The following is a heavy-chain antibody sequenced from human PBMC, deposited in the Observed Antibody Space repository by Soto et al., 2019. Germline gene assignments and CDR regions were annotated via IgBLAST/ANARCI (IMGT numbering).Heavy chain of an antibody. CDR1: GFTFSNYA. J-gene: IGHJ6*02. CDR3: AKGKLRYFDWSQYYYDGMDV. CDR2: ISGSGGST. V-gene: IGHV3-23*01. Sequence: GGSLRLSCAASGFTFSNYAVTWVRQAPGKGLEWVSTISGSGGSTYYADSVKGRFTISRDNSKNTLYLQMNSLRAEDTAVYYCAKGKLRYFDWSQYYYDGMDVWGQGTTVTVSS. D-gene: IGHD3-9*01.